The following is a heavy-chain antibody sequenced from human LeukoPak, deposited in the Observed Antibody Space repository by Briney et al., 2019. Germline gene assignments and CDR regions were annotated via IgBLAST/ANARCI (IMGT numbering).Heavy chain of an antibody. Sequence: PSETLSLTCTVSGGSISSGGYYWSWIRQHPGKGLEWIGYIYYSGSTYYNPSLKSRVTISVDTSKNQFSLKLSSVTAADTAVYYCARDGGRYGSGSYYNVRPSFSYDYWGQGTLVTVSS. D-gene: IGHD3-10*01. J-gene: IGHJ4*02. CDR2: IYYSGST. CDR1: GGSISSGGYY. V-gene: IGHV4-31*03. CDR3: ARDGGRYGSGSYYNVRPSFSYDY.